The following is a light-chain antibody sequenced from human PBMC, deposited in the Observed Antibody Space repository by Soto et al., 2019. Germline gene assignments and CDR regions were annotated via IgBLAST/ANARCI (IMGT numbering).Light chain of an antibody. V-gene: IGKV3-20*01. Sequence: EIVLTQSPGTLSLSPGERATLSCRTSQSVISTSLAWYQQKPGQAPRLLIYGASNRATGIPDRFSGSGSGTDFTLTINRLEPEDFATYYCQQLRAYPHTFGQGTKLEIK. J-gene: IGKJ2*01. CDR1: QSVISTS. CDR3: QQLRAYPHT. CDR2: GAS.